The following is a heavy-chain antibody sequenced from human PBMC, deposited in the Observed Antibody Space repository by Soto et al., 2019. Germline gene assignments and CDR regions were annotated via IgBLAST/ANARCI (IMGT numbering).Heavy chain of an antibody. Sequence: GGSLRLSCAASGFTFSSYAMTWVRQAPGKGLEWVSGISGSGGTTYYADSVKGRFTISRDNSKNTLYLQMNSLRADDTALYYCAKGPGMAVPGAWGQGTLVTVSS. CDR2: ISGSGGTT. D-gene: IGHD6-19*01. J-gene: IGHJ4*02. CDR1: GFTFSSYA. CDR3: AKGPGMAVPGA. V-gene: IGHV3-23*01.